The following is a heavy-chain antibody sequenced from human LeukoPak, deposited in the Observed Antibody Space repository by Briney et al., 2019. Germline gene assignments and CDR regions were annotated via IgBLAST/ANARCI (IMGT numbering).Heavy chain of an antibody. J-gene: IGHJ4*02. V-gene: IGHV3-33*01. Sequence: GRSLRLSCAASGFTFSSYGMHWVRQAPGKGLEWVAVIWYDGSNKYYADSVKGRFTISRDNSRNTLYLQMNSLKVEDTAVYYCARDFRDYRDYVAYFDSWGQGTLVTVSS. CDR2: IWYDGSNK. CDR3: ARDFRDYRDYVAYFDS. CDR1: GFTFSSYG. D-gene: IGHD4-17*01.